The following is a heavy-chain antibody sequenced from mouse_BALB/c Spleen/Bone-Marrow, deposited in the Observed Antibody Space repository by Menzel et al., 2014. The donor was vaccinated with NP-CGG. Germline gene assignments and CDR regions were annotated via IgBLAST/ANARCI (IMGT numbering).Heavy chain of an antibody. CDR2: IDPSTGRT. D-gene: IGHD2-2*01. CDR1: GYTFTSYW. Sequence: VQLQQSGAELVKPGTSVKMSCKASGYTFTSYWMHWVKQRPGQGLEWIGEIDPSTGRTDYNKKFKSQATLTLDKSSSTAYMHLSSLTSEDSAVYYCARINGYDDWGQGTTLTVSS. J-gene: IGHJ2*01. V-gene: IGHV1S81*02. CDR3: ARINGYDD.